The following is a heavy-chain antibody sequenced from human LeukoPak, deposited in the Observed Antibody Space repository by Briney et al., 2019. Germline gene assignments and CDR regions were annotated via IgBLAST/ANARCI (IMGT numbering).Heavy chain of an antibody. CDR1: GFTFSSYA. CDR3: AREAAMVNFDY. D-gene: IGHD5-18*01. J-gene: IGHJ4*02. Sequence: GGSLRLSCAASGFTFSSYAMHWVRQAPDKGLEWVAAISYDGSNKYYADSVKGRFTISRDNSKNTLYLQMNSLRAEDTAVYYCAREAAMVNFDYWGQGTLVTVSS. CDR2: ISYDGSNK. V-gene: IGHV3-30*04.